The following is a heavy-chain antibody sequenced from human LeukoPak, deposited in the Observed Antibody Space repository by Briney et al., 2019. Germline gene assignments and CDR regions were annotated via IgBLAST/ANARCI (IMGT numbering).Heavy chain of an antibody. Sequence: SETLSLTCAVYGGSFIGYYWTWIRQPPGKGLEWIGEINHDGSTNYNPSLKSRVTISVDTSKNQFSLKLSSVTAADTAVCYCAEYGGNSVFDYWGQGTLVTVSS. CDR1: GGSFIGYY. J-gene: IGHJ4*02. V-gene: IGHV4-34*01. D-gene: IGHD4-23*01. CDR3: AEYGGNSVFDY. CDR2: INHDGST.